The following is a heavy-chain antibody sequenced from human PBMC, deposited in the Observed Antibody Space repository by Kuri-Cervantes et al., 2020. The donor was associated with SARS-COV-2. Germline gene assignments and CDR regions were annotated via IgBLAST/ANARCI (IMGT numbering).Heavy chain of an antibody. CDR1: GESFSGHY. J-gene: IGHJ5*02. Sequence: GSLRLSCAVYGESFSGHYWTWIRQPPGKGLEWIGEINHSGSTNYNPSLKSRVTISVDTSKNQFSLKLSSVTAADTAVYYCARDSRRFDPWGQGTLVTVSS. CDR3: ARDSRRFDP. D-gene: IGHD6-6*01. V-gene: IGHV4-34*01. CDR2: INHSGST.